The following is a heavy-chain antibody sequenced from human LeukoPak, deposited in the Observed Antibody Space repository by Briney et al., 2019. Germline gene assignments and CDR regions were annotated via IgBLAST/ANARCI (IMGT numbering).Heavy chain of an antibody. CDR1: GGSISSYY. J-gene: IGHJ4*02. D-gene: IGHD4/OR15-4a*01. V-gene: IGHV4-59*01. CDR2: IYYSGST. Sequence: SETLSLTCTDSGGSISSYYWSWIRQPPGKGLEWIGYIYYSGSTNYNPSLKSRVTISVDTSKNQFSLKLSSVTAADTAVYYCAGTMLGQGSTFDYWGQGTLVTVSS. CDR3: AGTMLGQGSTFDY.